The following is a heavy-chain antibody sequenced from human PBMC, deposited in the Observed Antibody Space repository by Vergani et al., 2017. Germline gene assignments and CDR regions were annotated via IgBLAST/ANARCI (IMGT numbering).Heavy chain of an antibody. CDR3: TTAGVWGSYRYFPNPDYYYYGMDV. V-gene: IGHV3-15*01. D-gene: IGHD3-16*02. Sequence: EVQLVESGGGLVKPGGSLRLSCAASGFTFSNAWMSWVRQAPGKGLEWVGRIKSKTDGGTTDYAAPVKGRFTISRDDSKNTLYLQMNSLKTEETAVYYCTTAGVWGSYRYFPNPDYYYYGMDVWGQGTTVTVSS. CDR1: GFTFSNAW. J-gene: IGHJ6*02. CDR2: IKSKTDGGTT.